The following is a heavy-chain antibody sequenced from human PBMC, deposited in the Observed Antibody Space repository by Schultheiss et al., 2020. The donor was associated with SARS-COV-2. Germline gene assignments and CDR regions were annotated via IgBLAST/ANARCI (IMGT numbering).Heavy chain of an antibody. CDR2: INHSGST. CDR3: ARDSRRWRFFDL. V-gene: IGHV4-61*01. D-gene: IGHD3-3*01. J-gene: IGHJ2*01. Sequence: SQTLSLTCTVSGGSVSSGSYYWSWIRQPPGKGLEWIGEINHSGSTNYNPSLKSRVTISGDTSKNQFFLKLNSVTAADTAVYYCARDSRRWRFFDLWGRGTLVTVSS. CDR1: GGSVSSGSYY.